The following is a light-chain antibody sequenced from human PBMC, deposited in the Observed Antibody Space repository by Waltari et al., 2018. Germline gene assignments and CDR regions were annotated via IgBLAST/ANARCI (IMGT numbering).Light chain of an antibody. CDR3: QQYNNWQFT. Sequence: EIVMTQSPATLSVSPGVRATLSCRASQSVSSNLAWYQQKPGQAPRLLIYGASTRATGIPARFSGSGSGTEFTLTISSLQSEDFAVYYCQQYNNWQFTFGPGTKVDIK. J-gene: IGKJ3*01. V-gene: IGKV3-15*01. CDR1: QSVSSN. CDR2: GAS.